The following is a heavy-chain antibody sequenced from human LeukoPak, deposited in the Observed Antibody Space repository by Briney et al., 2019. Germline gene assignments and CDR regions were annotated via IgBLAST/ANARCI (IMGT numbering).Heavy chain of an antibody. CDR2: INHSGST. CDR1: GGSFSGYY. D-gene: IGHD6-13*01. V-gene: IGHV4-34*01. Sequence: SETLSLTCAVYGGSFSGYYWSWIRQPPGKGLEWTGEINHSGSTNYNPSLKSRVTISVDTSKNQFSLKLSSVTAADTAVYYCARTLKSGGAAGIFWPTYYYYYYMDVWGKGTTVTVSS. J-gene: IGHJ6*03. CDR3: ARTLKSGGAAGIFWPTYYYYYYMDV.